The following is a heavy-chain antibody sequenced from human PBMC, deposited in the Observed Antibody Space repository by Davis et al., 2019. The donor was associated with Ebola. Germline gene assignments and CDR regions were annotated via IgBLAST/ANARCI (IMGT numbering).Heavy chain of an antibody. CDR2: ICGSGGST. CDR1: GFTFSSHA. CDR3: AKGGTIYYYYGMDV. V-gene: IGHV3-23*01. J-gene: IGHJ6*02. Sequence: GGSLRLSCAASGFTFSSHAMSWVRQALGKGLEWVSGICGSGGSTNYADSVKGRFTISRDNSKNTLYLQMNSLRADDTAIYFCAKGGTIYYYYGMDVWGQGTTVTVSS. D-gene: IGHD1-14*01.